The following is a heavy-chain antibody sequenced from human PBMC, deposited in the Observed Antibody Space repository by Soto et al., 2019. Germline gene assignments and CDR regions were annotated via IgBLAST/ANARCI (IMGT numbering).Heavy chain of an antibody. V-gene: IGHV4-39*01. CDR1: SGSISSNSYF. J-gene: IGHJ6*02. CDR2: VFYSGDT. D-gene: IGHD3-22*01. CDR3: ARQGRNTKIVLLRHYATDF. Sequence: PSETLSLTCSVSSGSISSNSYFWAWIRQPPGKGLEWIGAVFYSGDTYYSESLKSRVTMSVDTSKNQFSLKLNSVTAADTAVYYCARQGRNTKIVLLRHYATDFRGQGTAVTVSS.